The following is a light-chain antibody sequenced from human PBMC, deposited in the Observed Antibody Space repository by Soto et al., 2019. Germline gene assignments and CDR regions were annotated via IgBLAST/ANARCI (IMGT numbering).Light chain of an antibody. CDR2: DDY. CDR3: TAWDDSLNAWL. V-gene: IGLV1-44*01. Sequence: QSVLTQPPSASGTPGQRVTISCSGSTSNIEENSVTWYQRLPGTAPKVLIYDDYQRPSGVPDRFSGSKSGTSASLAISDLQSEDEGDYYCTAWDDSLNAWLLGGGTKLTVL. CDR1: TSNIEENS. J-gene: IGLJ3*02.